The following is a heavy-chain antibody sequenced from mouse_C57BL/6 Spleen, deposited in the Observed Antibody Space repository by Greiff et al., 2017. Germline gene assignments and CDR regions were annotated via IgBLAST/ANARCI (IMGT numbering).Heavy chain of an antibody. CDR3: AREGYGRSPWFAY. CDR1: GYTFTDYN. Sequence: VQLQQSGPELVKPGASVKMSCKASGYTFTDYNMHWVKQSHGKSLEWIGYINPNNGGTSYNQKFKGKATLTVNKSSSTAYMELRSLTSEDSAVYYCAREGYGRSPWFAYWGQGTLVTVSA. D-gene: IGHD1-1*01. J-gene: IGHJ3*01. V-gene: IGHV1-22*01. CDR2: INPNNGGT.